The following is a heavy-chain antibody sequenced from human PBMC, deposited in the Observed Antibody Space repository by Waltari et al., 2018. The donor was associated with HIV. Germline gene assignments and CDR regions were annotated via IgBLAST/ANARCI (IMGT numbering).Heavy chain of an antibody. CDR1: GYTFTSYG. D-gene: IGHD3-22*01. CDR2: SSAYNGNT. CDR3: ARRNYYDSSGYGAFDI. Sequence: QVQLVQSGAEVKKPGASVKVSCKASGYTFTSYGISWVRQAHGQGLEWMGWSSAYNGNTNYAQKVQGRVTMTTDTSTSTAYMELRSLISDDTAVYYCARRNYYDSSGYGAFDIWGQGTMVTVSS. J-gene: IGHJ3*02. V-gene: IGHV1-18*01.